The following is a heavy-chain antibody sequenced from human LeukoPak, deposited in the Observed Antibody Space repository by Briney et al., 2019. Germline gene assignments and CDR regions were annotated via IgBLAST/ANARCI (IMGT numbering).Heavy chain of an antibody. J-gene: IGHJ4*02. D-gene: IGHD5-18*01. CDR3: AKDPRDHSYGWSWRYFDY. V-gene: IGHV3-30*02. Sequence: GGSLRLSCAASGFTFSSYVMHWVRQAPGKGLERVAFIRYDGSNKYYADSVKGRFTISRDNSKNTLYLQMNSLGAEDTAVYYCAKDPRDHSYGWSWRYFDYWGQGILVTVSS. CDR2: IRYDGSNK. CDR1: GFTFSSYV.